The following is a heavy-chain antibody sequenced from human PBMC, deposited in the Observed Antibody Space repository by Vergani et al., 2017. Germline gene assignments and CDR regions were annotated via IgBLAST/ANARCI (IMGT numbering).Heavy chain of an antibody. D-gene: IGHD2-15*01. CDR2: VKSDGNSA. V-gene: IGHV3-74*03. CDR1: GFTLGQYW. CDR3: ARAICEGACFMSNWLDT. Sequence: EVQLVESGGGLVQPGGSLRLSCAASGFTLGQYWMHWVRHTPGTGLEWVSRVKSDGNSAMYADSVKGRFTISRDNSKNTLYLEMKSLRVEDTAVYYCARAICEGACFMSNWLDTWGQGTLVSVSS. J-gene: IGHJ5*02.